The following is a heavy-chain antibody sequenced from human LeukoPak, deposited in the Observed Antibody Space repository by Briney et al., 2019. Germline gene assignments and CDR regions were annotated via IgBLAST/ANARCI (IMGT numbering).Heavy chain of an antibody. CDR3: ARDSGNFQVDY. J-gene: IGHJ4*02. CDR2: IDYSGNT. CDR1: GGSISSGFY. D-gene: IGHD1-26*01. V-gene: IGHV4-39*02. Sequence: KPSETLSLTCTVSGGSISSGFYWGWIRQAPGKGLEWIGSIDYSGNTYYIPSLKSRLTISADMSRNQYSLKLSSVTAADTGVYYCARDSGNFQVDYWGLGTLVTVSS.